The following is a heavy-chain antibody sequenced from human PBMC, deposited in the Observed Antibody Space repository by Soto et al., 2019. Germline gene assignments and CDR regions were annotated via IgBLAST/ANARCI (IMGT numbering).Heavy chain of an antibody. CDR3: ARISHIRTYGSGRTDGKPFDY. J-gene: IGHJ4*02. D-gene: IGHD3-10*01. CDR2: INHSGST. V-gene: IGHV4-34*01. Sequence: SETLSLTCAVYGGSFSGYYWSWIRQPPGKGLEWIGEINHSGSTNYNPSLKSRVTISVDTSKNQFSLKLSSVTAADTAVYYCARISHIRTYGSGRTDGKPFDYWGQGTLVTVSS. CDR1: GGSFSGYY.